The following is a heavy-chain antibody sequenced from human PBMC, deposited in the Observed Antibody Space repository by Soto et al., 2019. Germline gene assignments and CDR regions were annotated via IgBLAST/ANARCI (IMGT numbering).Heavy chain of an antibody. D-gene: IGHD3-10*02. Sequence: QLHMQESGPGRVKPSETLSLMCSVSGGSISTSGNYWGWVRQSPEKGLEWIGSIYYGGTTNYHHSFKLRLTISVDTSKNQCSLKLSAVNASYTAVYYSAMLPFVRGLPSWGQVTLVTVSS. CDR3: AMLPFVRGLPS. J-gene: IGHJ5*02. CDR2: IYYGGTT. V-gene: IGHV4-39*01. CDR1: GGSISTSGNY.